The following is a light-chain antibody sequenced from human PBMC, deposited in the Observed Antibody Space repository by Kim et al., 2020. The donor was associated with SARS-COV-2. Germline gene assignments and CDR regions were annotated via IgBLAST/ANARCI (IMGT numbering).Light chain of an antibody. J-gene: IGKJ2*01. CDR2: DTS. CDR1: QGVSHNS. V-gene: IGKV3-20*01. Sequence: SPGERATLSCRASQGVSHNSFAWYQQKPGQAPRLLIYDTSTRATGIPDRFSGSGSGTDFTLTVNRLEPEDFAVYFCQQYGGSPMYTFGQGTKLEI. CDR3: QQYGGSPMYT.